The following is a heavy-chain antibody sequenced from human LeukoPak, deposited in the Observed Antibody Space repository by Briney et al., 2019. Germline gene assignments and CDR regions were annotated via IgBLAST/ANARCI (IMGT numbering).Heavy chain of an antibody. Sequence: PGGSLRLSCAASGFTFSSYEMNRVRQAPGKSLEWISYISSSGSTIHYADSVKGRFTISRDNARNSLYLQMNSLRAEDTAVFYCARVGVVAAAYAKYYNYHMDVWGQGTTVAVSS. J-gene: IGHJ6*02. CDR2: ISSSGSTI. V-gene: IGHV3-48*03. D-gene: IGHD2-15*01. CDR1: GFTFSSYE. CDR3: ARVGVVAAAYAKYYNYHMDV.